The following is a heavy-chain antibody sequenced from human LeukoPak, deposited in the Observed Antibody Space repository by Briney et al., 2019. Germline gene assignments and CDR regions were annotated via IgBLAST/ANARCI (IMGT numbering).Heavy chain of an antibody. V-gene: IGHV4-59*01. CDR2: LFYKRGA. CDR3: ARWTDCGGDCHILEY. Sequence: SETLSLTCSVSGGSISGYYWSWSRQAPGKGVEWIGNLFYKRGAWYKSSLKSQVTTSVDTSKNELSLTLTSVTAADTAVYYCARWTDCGGDCHILEYWGQGILVTVSS. CDR1: GGSISGYY. D-gene: IGHD2-21*02. J-gene: IGHJ4*02.